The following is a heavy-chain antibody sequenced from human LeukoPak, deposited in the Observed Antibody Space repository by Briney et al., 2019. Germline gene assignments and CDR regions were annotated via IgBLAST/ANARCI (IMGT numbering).Heavy chain of an antibody. J-gene: IGHJ4*02. V-gene: IGHV4-39*07. Sequence: SETLSLTCTVSDGSISSIAYYWGWIRQSPGKGLEWIGNIYSSGSTYYNPSLMSRVTISADRSKNQFSLMMNAVTAADTAVYYCAREGYDSSRYYPLGGEYFDYWGQGTLVTVSS. CDR1: DGSISSIAYY. CDR2: IYSSGST. CDR3: AREGYDSSRYYPLGGEYFDY. D-gene: IGHD3-22*01.